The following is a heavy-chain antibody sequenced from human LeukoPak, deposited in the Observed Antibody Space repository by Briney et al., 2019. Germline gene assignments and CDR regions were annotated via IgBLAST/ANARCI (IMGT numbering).Heavy chain of an antibody. V-gene: IGHV3-66*01. D-gene: IGHD6-13*01. CDR1: GFTVSSNS. CDR3: ATQGYSSSWLHY. Sequence: GGSLRLSCAASGFTVSSNSMSWVRQAPGKGLEWVSFIYSGGSTYYADSVKGRFTISRDNSKNTLYLQMNSLRAEDTAVYYCATQGYSSSWLHYWGQGTLVTVSS. CDR2: IYSGGST. J-gene: IGHJ4*02.